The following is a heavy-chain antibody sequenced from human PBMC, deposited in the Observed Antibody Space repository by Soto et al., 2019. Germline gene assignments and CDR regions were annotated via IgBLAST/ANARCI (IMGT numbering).Heavy chain of an antibody. CDR2: IYPGYSDT. Sequence: XLKISCKRSGYXFTDYWLVWVRQLPGKGLECMGIIYPGYSDTRYSPSFQGHVTITAYKSISTAYLQWSSLKASDTAMYYCARLVEMASEAFDYWGQGNLVTVS. CDR1: GYXFTDYW. CDR3: ARLVEMASEAFDY. D-gene: IGHD1-26*01. J-gene: IGHJ4*02. V-gene: IGHV5-51*01.